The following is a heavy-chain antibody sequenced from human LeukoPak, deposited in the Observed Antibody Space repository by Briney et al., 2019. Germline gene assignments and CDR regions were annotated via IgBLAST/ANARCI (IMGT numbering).Heavy chain of an antibody. J-gene: IGHJ4*02. Sequence: QPGGSLRLSCTASGFTFSSYWMSWVRQAPGKGLEWVSAISGSGGSTYYADSVKGRFTISRDNSKNTLYLQMNSLRAEDTAVYYCAKARKDIVVVVAATPFDYWGQGTLVTVSS. CDR3: AKARKDIVVVVAATPFDY. CDR1: GFTFSSYW. D-gene: IGHD2-15*01. CDR2: ISGSGGST. V-gene: IGHV3-23*01.